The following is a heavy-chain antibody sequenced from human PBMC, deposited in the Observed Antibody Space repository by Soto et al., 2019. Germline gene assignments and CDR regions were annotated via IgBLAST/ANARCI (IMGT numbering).Heavy chain of an antibody. CDR2: IYYSGST. D-gene: IGHD6-13*01. CDR1: GGSISSYY. CDR3: ARAVSYKYSSSWYRSGSEFDP. V-gene: IGHV4-59*01. Sequence: PSETLSLTCTVSGGSISSYYWSWIRQPPGKGLEWIGYIYYSGSTNYNPSLKSRVTISVDTSKNQFSLKLSSVTAADTAVYYCARAVSYKYSSSWYRSGSEFDPWGQGTLVTVSS. J-gene: IGHJ5*02.